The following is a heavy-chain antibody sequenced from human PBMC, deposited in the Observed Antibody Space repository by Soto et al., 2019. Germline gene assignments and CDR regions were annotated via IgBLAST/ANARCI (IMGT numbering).Heavy chain of an antibody. D-gene: IGHD3-10*01. J-gene: IGHJ4*02. CDR3: ARLWGY. V-gene: IGHV4-39*01. CDR1: GGSISSSSYY. Sequence: QLQLQESGPGLVKPSETLSLTCTVSGGSISSSSYYWGWIRQPPGKGLEWIASIYYSGSTYYNPSLKSRVTISVDTSNNQFSLKVSSVTAADTAVYCCARLWGYWGQGTLVTVSS. CDR2: IYYSGST.